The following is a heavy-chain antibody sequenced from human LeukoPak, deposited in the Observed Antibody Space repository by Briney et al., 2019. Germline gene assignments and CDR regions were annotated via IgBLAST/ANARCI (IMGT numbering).Heavy chain of an antibody. V-gene: IGHV4-34*01. D-gene: IGHD6-19*01. Sequence: SETLSLTCTVSGGSISSYYWSWIRQPPGKGLEWIGEINHSGSTNYNPSLKSRVTISVDTSKNQFSLKLSSVTAADTAVYYCARDVNSSGWYDAFDIWGQGTMVTVSS. CDR3: ARDVNSSGWYDAFDI. CDR2: INHSGST. CDR1: GGSISSYY. J-gene: IGHJ3*02.